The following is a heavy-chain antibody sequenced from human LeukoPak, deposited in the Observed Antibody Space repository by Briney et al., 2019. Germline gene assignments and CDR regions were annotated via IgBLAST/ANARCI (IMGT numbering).Heavy chain of an antibody. V-gene: IGHV3-9*01. CDR3: AKGATIAATLGWFDP. CDR2: ISWNSGSI. D-gene: IGHD2-15*01. Sequence: PGGSLRLSCAASGFTFDDYAMHWVRQAPGKGLEWVSGISWNSGSIGYADSVKGRFTISRDNAKNSLYLQMNSLRAEDTALHYCAKGATIAATLGWFDPWGQGTLVTVSS. CDR1: GFTFDDYA. J-gene: IGHJ5*02.